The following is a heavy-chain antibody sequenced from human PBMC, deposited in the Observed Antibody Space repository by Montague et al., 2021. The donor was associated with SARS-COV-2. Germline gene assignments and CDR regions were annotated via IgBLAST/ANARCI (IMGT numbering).Heavy chain of an antibody. CDR3: TREGYQVLWSDYYYYGMDV. J-gene: IGHJ6*02. CDR1: GGSFSGYY. CDR2: INHSRST. Sequence: SETLSLTCAVYGGSFSGYYWSWIRQPPGTGLEWIGEINHSRSTNYNPSLKSQVTISVDTSKTQISLKLSSVTAADTAVYYCTREGYQVLWSDYYYYGMDVWGQGTTVTVSS. V-gene: IGHV4-34*01. D-gene: IGHD2-2*01.